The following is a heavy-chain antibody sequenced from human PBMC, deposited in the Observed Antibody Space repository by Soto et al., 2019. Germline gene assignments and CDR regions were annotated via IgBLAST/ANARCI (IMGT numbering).Heavy chain of an antibody. CDR2: IKSNAAKAPP. CDR1: GLTFRDAW. Sequence: EVQLVESGGGLVNPGGSLRLSCAVSGLTFRDAWMNWVRQAPGKGLEWVGTIKSNAAKAPPEYAESVKGRFIISRDDPKNTVYLQMSGLKTEDTAVYYCAWQGTTSFYFHSWGQGTLVTVSS. CDR3: AWQGTTSFYFHS. V-gene: IGHV3-15*05. J-gene: IGHJ4*02. D-gene: IGHD1-1*01.